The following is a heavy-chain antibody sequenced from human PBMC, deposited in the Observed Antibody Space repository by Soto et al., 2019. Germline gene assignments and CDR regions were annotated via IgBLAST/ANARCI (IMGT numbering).Heavy chain of an antibody. CDR2: ISWNSGSI. V-gene: IGHV3-9*01. CDR1: GFTFDDYA. CDR3: AKGPSIEAAAGAFDY. Sequence: PGGSLRLSXAASGFTFDDYAMHWVRQAPGKGLEWVSGISWNSGSIGYADSVKGRFTISRDNAKNSLYLQMNSLRAEDTALYYCAKGPSIEAAAGAFDYWGQGTLVTVSS. J-gene: IGHJ4*02. D-gene: IGHD6-13*01.